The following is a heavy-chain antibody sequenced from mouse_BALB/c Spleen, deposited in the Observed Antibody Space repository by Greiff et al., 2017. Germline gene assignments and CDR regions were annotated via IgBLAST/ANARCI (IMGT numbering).Heavy chain of an antibody. CDR1: GYTFTSYD. Sequence: SGPELVKPGALVKISCKASGYTFTSYDINWVKQRPGQGLEWIGWIYPGDGSTKYNEKFKGKATLTADKSSSTAYMQLSSLTSENSAVYFCARSRGSDPYYYAMDYWGQGTSVTVSS. V-gene: IGHV1S33*01. CDR3: ARSRGSDPYYYAMDY. J-gene: IGHJ4*01. D-gene: IGHD2-3*01. CDR2: IYPGDGST.